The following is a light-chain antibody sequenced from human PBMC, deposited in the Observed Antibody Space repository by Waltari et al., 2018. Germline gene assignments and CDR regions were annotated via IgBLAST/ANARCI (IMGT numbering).Light chain of an antibody. V-gene: IGKV3-20*01. CDR2: GAS. J-gene: IGKJ1*01. Sequence: EIVLTQSPGTLSLSPGERATLSCRASQSVSNSYLAWYQQKPGQAPRLLIYGASTRATGIPDRFSGSGSGTDFTLTISRLEPEDFAVYYCQQYGTSPTFGQGTKLDIK. CDR3: QQYGTSPT. CDR1: QSVSNSY.